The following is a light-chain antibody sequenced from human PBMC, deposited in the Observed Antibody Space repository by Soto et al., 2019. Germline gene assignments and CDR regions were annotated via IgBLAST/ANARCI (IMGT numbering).Light chain of an antibody. V-gene: IGKV1-6*01. Sequence: AIQVTQSPSSLSASVGDRVTISCRASQGIGNDLGWYQQKPGKARKLLIYEASTLQTGVASRFSGSGSGTDFTLTISSLQPEDFATYYCLHDHVYPWTFSQGAKVEVK. CDR2: EAS. J-gene: IGKJ1*01. CDR3: LHDHVYPWT. CDR1: QGIGND.